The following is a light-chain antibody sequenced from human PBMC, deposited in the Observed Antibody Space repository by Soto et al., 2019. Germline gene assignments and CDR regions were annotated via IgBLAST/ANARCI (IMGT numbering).Light chain of an antibody. CDR1: QYITIY. CDR2: DAS. V-gene: IGKV3-11*01. CDR3: QQRSSWPRIT. J-gene: IGKJ5*01. Sequence: EIVLTQSPATLSLSPGERATLSCRASQYITIYLAWYQQKPGQAPRLLISDASNRATGVPARFSGSGSGTDFTLTISSLGPEDFAVYYCQQRSSWPRITFGQGTRLEIK.